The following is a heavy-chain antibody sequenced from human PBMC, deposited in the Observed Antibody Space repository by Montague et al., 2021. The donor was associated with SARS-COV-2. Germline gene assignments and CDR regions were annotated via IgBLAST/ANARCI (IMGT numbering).Heavy chain of an antibody. V-gene: IGHV1-24*01. CDR2: FDSEHGQT. CDR3: ATLGIEVITYAFDI. CDR1: GYSLSEFS. Sequence: SVRVSCKVSGYSLSEFSMQMDWVRQAPGEGLEWMGEFDSEHGQTIYAQKFQGRVTMTEDRSTDTFYMELSSLTSEDTAMFFCATLGIEVITYAFDIWGQGTMVTVSS. D-gene: IGHD3-22*01. J-gene: IGHJ3*02.